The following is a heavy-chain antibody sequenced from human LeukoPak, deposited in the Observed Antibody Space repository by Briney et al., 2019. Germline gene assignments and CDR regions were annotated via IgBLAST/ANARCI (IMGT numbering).Heavy chain of an antibody. D-gene: IGHD3-22*01. CDR3: ARMLGAYYYDSSGTLFDY. Sequence: SVKVSCKASGGTFSSYAISWVRQAPGQGLEWMGGIIPIFGTANYAQKFQGRVTITTDESTSTAYMELSSLRSEDTAVYYYARMLGAYYYDSSGTLFDYWGQGTLVTVSS. CDR1: GGTFSSYA. V-gene: IGHV1-69*05. J-gene: IGHJ4*02. CDR2: IIPIFGTA.